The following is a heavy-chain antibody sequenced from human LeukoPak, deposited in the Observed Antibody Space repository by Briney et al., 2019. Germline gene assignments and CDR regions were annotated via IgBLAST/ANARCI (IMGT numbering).Heavy chain of an antibody. D-gene: IGHD4-23*01. V-gene: IGHV4-34*01. CDR1: GGSFSGYY. CDR3: ARGPNYGGNSKDFDY. Sequence: SETLSLTCAVYGGSFSGYYWSWIRQPPGKGLEWIGEINHSGSTNYNPSLKRRVTISVDTSKNQFSLKLSSVTAADTAVYYCARGPNYGGNSKDFDYWGQGTLVTVSS. J-gene: IGHJ4*02. CDR2: INHSGST.